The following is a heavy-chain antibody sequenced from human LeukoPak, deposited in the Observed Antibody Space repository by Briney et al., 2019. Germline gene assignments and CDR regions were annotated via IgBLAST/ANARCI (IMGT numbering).Heavy chain of an antibody. Sequence: GRSLRLSCAASGFTFSSYGMHWVRQAPGKGLEWVAVIWYDGSSKYYADSVKGRFTISRDNSKNTLYLQMNSLRAEDTAVYYCARDQGRWELLSYFDYWGQGTLVTVSS. CDR2: IWYDGSSK. J-gene: IGHJ4*02. CDR3: ARDQGRWELLSYFDY. D-gene: IGHD1-26*01. V-gene: IGHV3-33*01. CDR1: GFTFSSYG.